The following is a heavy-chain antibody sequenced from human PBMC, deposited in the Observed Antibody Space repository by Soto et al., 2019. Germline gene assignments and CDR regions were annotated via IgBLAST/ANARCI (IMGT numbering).Heavy chain of an antibody. CDR2: ISTDGRDK. V-gene: IGHV3-30*01. J-gene: IGHJ4*02. Sequence: QVQLVESGGGVVQPGRSLRLSCAASGFTFSSYAMHWVRQAPGKGLEWVAVISTDGRDKYHADSVKGRFTISRDNSKNTLFLQMNRLRPEDTAVYYCAKDHDLAAAGYYFDYLGQGTLVTVSS. CDR1: GFTFSSYA. CDR3: AKDHDLAAAGYYFDY. D-gene: IGHD6-13*01.